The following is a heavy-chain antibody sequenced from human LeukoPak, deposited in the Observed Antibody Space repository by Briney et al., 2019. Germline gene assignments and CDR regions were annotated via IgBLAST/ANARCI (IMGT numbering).Heavy chain of an antibody. CDR2: IIPIFGTA. Sequence: ASVKVSCKASGGTFSSYAISWVRQAPGQGLEWMGGIIPIFGTANYAQKFQGRVTITADKSTSTAYMELSSLRSEDTAVYYCGARIQHRSYFDYWGQGTLVTVSS. CDR1: GGTFSSYA. CDR3: GARIQHRSYFDY. J-gene: IGHJ4*02. D-gene: IGHD5-18*01. V-gene: IGHV1-69*06.